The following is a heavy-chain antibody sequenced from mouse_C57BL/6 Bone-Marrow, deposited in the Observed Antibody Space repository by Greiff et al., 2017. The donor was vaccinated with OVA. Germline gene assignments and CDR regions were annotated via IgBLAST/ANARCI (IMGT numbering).Heavy chain of an antibody. D-gene: IGHD1-1*02. Sequence: VHVKQSGPVLVKPGASVKMSCKASGYTFTDYYMNWVKQSHGKSLEWIGVINPYNGGTSYNQKFKGKATLTVDKSSSTAYMELNSLTSEDSAVYYCASGWDYWGQGTTLTVSS. J-gene: IGHJ2*01. CDR2: INPYNGGT. CDR1: GYTFTDYY. V-gene: IGHV1-19*01. CDR3: ASGWDY.